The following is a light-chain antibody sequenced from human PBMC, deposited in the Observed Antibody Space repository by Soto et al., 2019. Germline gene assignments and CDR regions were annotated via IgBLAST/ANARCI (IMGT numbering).Light chain of an antibody. Sequence: IQLTQSPSSLSASVGDRVTITCRASQGISSYLAWYQQKPGKAPKLLIYAASTLQSGVPSRFSGSRSWTDVTLTISSLQPEDFATYYCQQLNSYPPLTFGGGTKVEIK. J-gene: IGKJ4*01. CDR3: QQLNSYPPLT. CDR1: QGISSY. V-gene: IGKV1-9*01. CDR2: AAS.